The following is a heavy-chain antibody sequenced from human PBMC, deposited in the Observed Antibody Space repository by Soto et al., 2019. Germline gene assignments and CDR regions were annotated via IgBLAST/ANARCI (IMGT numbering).Heavy chain of an antibody. CDR2: IYYSGST. CDR1: GGSISSYY. Sequence: SETLSLTCTVSGGSISSYYWSWIRQPPGKGLEWIGYIYYSGSTNYNPSLKSRVTISVDTSKNQFSLKLSSVTAADTAVYYCARSGDYYYYYGMYVWGQGTTVTVSS. J-gene: IGHJ6*02. V-gene: IGHV4-59*01. D-gene: IGHD4-17*01. CDR3: ARSGDYYYYYGMYV.